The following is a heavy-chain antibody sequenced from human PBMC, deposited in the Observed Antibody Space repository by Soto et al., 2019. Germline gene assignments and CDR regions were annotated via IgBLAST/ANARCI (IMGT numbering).Heavy chain of an antibody. V-gene: IGHV1-8*01. D-gene: IGHD2-2*01. CDR1: GYTFTNYD. Sequence: ASVKVSCKTSGYTFTNYDINWVRQAAGQGLEWMGWINPDSDNTGYAQKFQGRVTMTRDTSISTAYMELNSLRSEDTAVYYCARGRRYCTTTSCYPPALFPYGMDVWGQGTTVPSP. J-gene: IGHJ6*02. CDR3: ARGRRYCTTTSCYPPALFPYGMDV. CDR2: INPDSDNT.